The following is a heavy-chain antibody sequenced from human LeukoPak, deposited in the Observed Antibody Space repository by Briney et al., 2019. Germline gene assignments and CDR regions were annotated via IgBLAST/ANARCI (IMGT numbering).Heavy chain of an antibody. V-gene: IGHV4-59*12. D-gene: IGHD3-22*01. CDR1: GGSIRNYY. J-gene: IGHJ3*02. Sequence: SETLSLTCTVSGGSIRNYYWNWIRQSPGKGLEWIGNIYYRGSTNYNPSLKSRVTISVDTSKNQFSLRLNSVTAANTAVYYCARGGGSDSSPRINAFVIWGQGTMVTVSS. CDR3: ARGGGSDSSPRINAFVI. CDR2: IYYRGST.